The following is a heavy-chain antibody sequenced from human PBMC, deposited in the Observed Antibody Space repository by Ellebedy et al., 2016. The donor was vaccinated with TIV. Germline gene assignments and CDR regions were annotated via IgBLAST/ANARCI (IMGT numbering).Heavy chain of an antibody. Sequence: MPSETLSLTCAVYGGSSSGYYWSWTRQPPGTGLEWLGEINHSGRTNYNPSLKSRVTISLDTSKTQFSLKLSSVTAADTAVYYCARGWRVGATMRMYWFDPWGQGTLVTVSS. J-gene: IGHJ5*02. CDR3: ARGWRVGATMRMYWFDP. CDR2: INHSGRT. V-gene: IGHV4-34*01. CDR1: GGSSSGYY. D-gene: IGHD1-26*01.